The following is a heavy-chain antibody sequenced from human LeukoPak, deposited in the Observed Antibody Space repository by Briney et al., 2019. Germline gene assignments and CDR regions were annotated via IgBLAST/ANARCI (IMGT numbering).Heavy chain of an antibody. J-gene: IGHJ3*02. Sequence: PSETLSLTCGVYGGSFSGYFWSWIRQTPGTGLGWIGDINHGGNTNYNPSLKSRVTISVDTSKNHYSLKMNSVTAADTAIYYCARVQSSWGGRYFDWLPAFDIWGQGAVVTVSS. V-gene: IGHV4-34*01. CDR1: GGSFSGYF. CDR2: INHGGNT. CDR3: ARVQSSWGGRYFDWLPAFDI. D-gene: IGHD3-9*01.